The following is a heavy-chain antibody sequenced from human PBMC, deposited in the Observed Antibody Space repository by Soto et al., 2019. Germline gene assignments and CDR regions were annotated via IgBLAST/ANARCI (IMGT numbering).Heavy chain of an antibody. D-gene: IGHD6-19*01. V-gene: IGHV3-33*01. CDR2: IWYDGSKK. Sequence: QVQLVESGGGVVQPGRSLRLSCEASGFTFNTYGMHWVRQAPGKGLEWVALIWYDGSKKKYADSVKGRFTISRDDSKNTVYLQMNSLRAEDTAVYYCASDHIRWPPGWLEPWGQGTLVSVSS. CDR3: ASDHIRWPPGWLEP. CDR1: GFTFNTYG. J-gene: IGHJ5*02.